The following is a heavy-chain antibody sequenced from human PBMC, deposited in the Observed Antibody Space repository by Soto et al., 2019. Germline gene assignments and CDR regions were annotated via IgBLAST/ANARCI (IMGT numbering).Heavy chain of an antibody. Sequence: QVQLVQSGAEVKKPGSSVKVSCKASGGTFSSYTISWVRQAPGQGLEWMGRIIPILGIANYAQKFQGRVTITADKSTSTAYMELSSLRSEDTAVYYCAIERGGDYDILTGYYPYFDYWGQGTLVTVSS. V-gene: IGHV1-69*08. CDR2: IIPILGIA. D-gene: IGHD3-9*01. J-gene: IGHJ4*02. CDR1: GGTFSSYT. CDR3: AIERGGDYDILTGYYPYFDY.